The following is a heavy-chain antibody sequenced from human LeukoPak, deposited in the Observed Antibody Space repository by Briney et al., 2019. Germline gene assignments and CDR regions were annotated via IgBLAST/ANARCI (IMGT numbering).Heavy chain of an antibody. CDR3: AREPHIVVVPAAHLGMDV. D-gene: IGHD2-2*01. CDR1: GFTFSSYA. V-gene: IGHV3-23*01. CDR2: ISGSGGST. Sequence: GGSLRLSCAASGFTFSSYAMSWVRQAPGKGLEWVSAISGSGGSTYYADSVKGRFTISRDNSKNTLYLQMNSLRAEDTAVYYCAREPHIVVVPAAHLGMDVWGQGTTVTVSS. J-gene: IGHJ6*02.